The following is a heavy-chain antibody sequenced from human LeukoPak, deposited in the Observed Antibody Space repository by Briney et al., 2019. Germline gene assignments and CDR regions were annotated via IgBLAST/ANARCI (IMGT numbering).Heavy chain of an antibody. V-gene: IGHV4-59*01. CDR3: ARDVVRIRKREYSGSYGNAFDI. Sequence: PSETLSLTCTVSGGSISSYYWSWIRQHPRKGLEWIGYIYYSGSTNYNPSLKSRVTISVDTSKNQFSLKLSSVTAADTAVYYCARDVVRIRKREYSGSYGNAFDIWGQGTMVTVSS. D-gene: IGHD1-26*01. J-gene: IGHJ3*02. CDR2: IYYSGST. CDR1: GGSISSYY.